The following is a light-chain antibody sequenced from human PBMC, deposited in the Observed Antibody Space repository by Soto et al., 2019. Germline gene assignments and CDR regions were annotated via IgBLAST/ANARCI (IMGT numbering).Light chain of an antibody. CDR3: CSYAGTGTYV. J-gene: IGLJ1*01. CDR1: SSDVGSYNV. V-gene: IGLV2-23*01. Sequence: QSVLTQPASVSGSPGQSITISCTGTSSDVGSYNVVSWYQQHPGKAPKLMIYEGSKRPSGVSNRFSGSKSGNTASLTISGLQAEDEADYYCCSYAGTGTYVFGTGT. CDR2: EGS.